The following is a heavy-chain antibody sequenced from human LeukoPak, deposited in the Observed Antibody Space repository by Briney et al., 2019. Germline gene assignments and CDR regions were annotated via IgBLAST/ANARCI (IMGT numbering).Heavy chain of an antibody. D-gene: IGHD4-11*01. CDR2: IYYSGST. Sequence: SSHTLSLTCTVSGGSISSGGYYWSWIRQHPGKGLEWIGYIYYSGSTYYNPSLKSRVTISVDTSKNQFSLKLSSVTAADTAVYYCAREELTTVQSRFFDYWGQGTLVTVSS. V-gene: IGHV4-31*03. CDR3: AREELTTVQSRFFDY. J-gene: IGHJ4*02. CDR1: GGSISSGGYY.